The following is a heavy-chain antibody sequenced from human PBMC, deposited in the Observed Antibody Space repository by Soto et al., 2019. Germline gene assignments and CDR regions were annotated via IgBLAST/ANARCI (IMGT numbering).Heavy chain of an antibody. J-gene: IGHJ4*02. V-gene: IGHV3-23*01. CDR2: ISGSGDST. CDR3: ARRSSSWYFDY. CDR1: GFTFSSYA. Sequence: EVQLLESGGGLVQPGGSLRLSCAASGFTFSSYAMNWVRQAPGKGLEWVSAISGSGDSTYYADPVKGRFTISRDNSKNTLYLQMNSLRAEDTAVYYCARRSSSWYFDYWGQGTLVTVSS. D-gene: IGHD6-13*01.